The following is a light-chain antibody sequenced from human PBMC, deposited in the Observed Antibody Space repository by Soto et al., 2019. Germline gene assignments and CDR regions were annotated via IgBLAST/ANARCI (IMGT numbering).Light chain of an antibody. CDR3: QQRSDWPVT. CDR2: DAS. V-gene: IGKV3-11*01. CDR1: QSVRTS. J-gene: IGKJ3*01. Sequence: TQSPSTLSLSPGERATLSCRASQSVRTSLAWYQQKPDQAPRLLIYDASNRATGIPARFSGSGSGTDFTLSISRLEPEDFAVYYCQQRSDWPVTFGPGTKVDNK.